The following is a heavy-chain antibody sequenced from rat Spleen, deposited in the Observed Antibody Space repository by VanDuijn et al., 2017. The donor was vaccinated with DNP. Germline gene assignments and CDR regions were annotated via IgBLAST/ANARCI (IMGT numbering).Heavy chain of an antibody. CDR1: GFNFNDYW. CDR3: AKGPDYGGWSDYFDF. J-gene: IGHJ2*01. CDR2: INKDSSTL. Sequence: EVKLVESGGGLVHPGRSLKLLCAASGFNFNDYWMGWVRQAPGRGLEWIGEINKDSSTLTYNPSLKDKFTISRDNDQNNLYLQMIKLGSEDTTLYHCAKGPDYGGWSDYFDFWVQGVMVTVSS. D-gene: IGHD1-11*01. V-gene: IGHV4-2*01.